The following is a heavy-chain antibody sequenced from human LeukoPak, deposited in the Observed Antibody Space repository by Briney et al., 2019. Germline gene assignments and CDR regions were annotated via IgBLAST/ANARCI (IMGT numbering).Heavy chain of an antibody. CDR1: GYTLTELS. CDR2: FDPEDGET. J-gene: IGHJ4*02. D-gene: IGHD1-26*01. V-gene: IGHV1-24*01. Sequence: ASVKVSCKVSGYTLTELSMHWVRQAPGKGLEWMGGFDPEDGETIYAQKFQGRVTMTEDTSTDTAYMELSSLRSEDTAVYYCATDRFHGSYYWFTFDYWGQGTLVTVSS. CDR3: ATDRFHGSYYWFTFDY.